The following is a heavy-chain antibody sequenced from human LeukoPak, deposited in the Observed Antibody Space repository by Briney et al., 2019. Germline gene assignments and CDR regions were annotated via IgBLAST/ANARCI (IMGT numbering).Heavy chain of an antibody. Sequence: GSLRLSCAASGFTFSRYGMHWVRQAPGKGLEWVAVISYDGSNKYYADSVKGRFTISRDNSKNTLYLQMNSLRAEDTAVYYCAKRTIYSYFDYWGQGTLVTVSS. CDR1: GFTFSRYG. CDR2: ISYDGSNK. J-gene: IGHJ4*02. CDR3: AKRTIYSYFDY. D-gene: IGHD1/OR15-1a*01. V-gene: IGHV3-30*18.